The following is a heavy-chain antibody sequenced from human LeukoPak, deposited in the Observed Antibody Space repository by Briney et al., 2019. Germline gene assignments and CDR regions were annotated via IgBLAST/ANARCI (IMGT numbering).Heavy chain of an antibody. J-gene: IGHJ4*02. D-gene: IGHD6-19*01. CDR3: AKDRGHSSGWYNFFDY. V-gene: IGHV3-33*06. CDR1: GFTFSSYG. CDR2: IWYDGSDK. Sequence: GGSLRLSCAASGFTFSSYGMHWVRQAPGKGLEWVAVIWYDGSDKYYADSVKGRFTISRDNSKNTLYLQMNSLRAEDTAVYYCAKDRGHSSGWYNFFDYWGQGALVTVSS.